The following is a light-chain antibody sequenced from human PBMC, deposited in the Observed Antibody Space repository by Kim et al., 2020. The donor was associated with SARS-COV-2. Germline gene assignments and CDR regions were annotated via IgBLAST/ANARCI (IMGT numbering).Light chain of an antibody. CDR1: QNVRNN. CDR3: QQYNNWPLT. Sequence: VSPGERATLSCRASQNVRNNLAWYQQTPSQAPRLLIYDTYTRATGIPVSFSGSGSGTEFTLTISCLQSEDFAVYYCQQYNNWPLTFGGGTKVDIK. V-gene: IGKV3-15*01. J-gene: IGKJ4*01. CDR2: DTY.